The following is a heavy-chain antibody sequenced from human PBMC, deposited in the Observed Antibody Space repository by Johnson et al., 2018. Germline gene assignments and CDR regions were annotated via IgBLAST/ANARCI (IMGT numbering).Heavy chain of an antibody. D-gene: IGHD3-22*01. CDR1: GGSFSGYY. Sequence: QVQLQQWGAALLKPSETLSLTCAVYGGSFSGYYWSWIRQPPGKGLEWIGEINHSGSTNYNPSLKSRVTLSVDTSKNQFSLKLSSVTAADTAVYYCARVYYYDSSAFDAFDIWGQGTIVTVSS. J-gene: IGHJ3*02. CDR3: ARVYYYDSSAFDAFDI. CDR2: INHSGST. V-gene: IGHV4-34*01.